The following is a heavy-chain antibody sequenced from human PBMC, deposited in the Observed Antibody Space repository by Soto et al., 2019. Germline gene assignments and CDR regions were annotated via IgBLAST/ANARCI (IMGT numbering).Heavy chain of an antibody. J-gene: IGHJ6*02. CDR1: GGSISFDHYH. Sequence: SETLSLTCTVSGGSISFDHYHWTWIRQPPGKGLGWIGYVHYSGSVLYNPSLQSRVSISVDTSKNQFSLKLCSVTAADTAVYFCAREDDGGDRDYYGLDVWGQGTTVTVSS. V-gene: IGHV4-30-4*01. CDR2: VHYSGSV. D-gene: IGHD2-21*02. CDR3: AREDDGGDRDYYGLDV.